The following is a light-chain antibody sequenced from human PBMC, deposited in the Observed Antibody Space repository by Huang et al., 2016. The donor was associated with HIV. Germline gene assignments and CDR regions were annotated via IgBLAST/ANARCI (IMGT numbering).Light chain of an antibody. CDR1: QSLLHSSGYNN. Sequence: DIVMTQSPLSLPVTPGEPASIPCRSSQSLLHSSGYNNLDWYVQQHVQSPPRLIYLGSNRASGVPDRFSGRGSGTAFTLKISSVEAEDVGIYYCMQALQTPGTFGGGTKVEI. CDR2: LGS. CDR3: MQALQTPGT. J-gene: IGKJ4*01. V-gene: IGKV2-28*01.